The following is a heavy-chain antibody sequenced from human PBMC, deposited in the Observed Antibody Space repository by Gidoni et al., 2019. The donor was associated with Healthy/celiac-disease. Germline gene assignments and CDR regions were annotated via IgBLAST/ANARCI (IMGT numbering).Heavy chain of an antibody. CDR1: GGSISSGSYY. J-gene: IGHJ4*02. Sequence: QVQLQESGPGLVKPSQTLSLTCTVSGGSISSGSYYWSWIRQPAGKGLEWIGRIYTSGSTNYNPSLKSRVTISVDTSKNHFSLKLRSVTAADTAVYYCAREHSSGYYYGYDYWGQGTLVTVSS. V-gene: IGHV4-61*02. CDR3: AREHSSGYYYGYDY. CDR2: IYTSGST. D-gene: IGHD3-22*01.